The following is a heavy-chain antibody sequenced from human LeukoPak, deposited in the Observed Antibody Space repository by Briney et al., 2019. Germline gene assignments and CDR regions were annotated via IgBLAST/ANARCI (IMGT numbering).Heavy chain of an antibody. Sequence: GGSLRLSCAASGFTFSSYAMSWVRQAPGKGLECVSAISGGGPVTYYTDSVKGRFTISRDNSKNTLYLVMNSLRAEDTAVYYCARRGSSGWYDYWGQGTLVTVSS. CDR1: GFTFSSYA. CDR3: ARRGSSGWYDY. CDR2: ISGGGPVT. V-gene: IGHV3-23*01. J-gene: IGHJ4*02. D-gene: IGHD6-19*01.